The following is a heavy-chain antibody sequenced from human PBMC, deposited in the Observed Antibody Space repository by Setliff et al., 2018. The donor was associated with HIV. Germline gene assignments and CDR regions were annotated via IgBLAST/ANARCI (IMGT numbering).Heavy chain of an antibody. CDR1: GFTFSNFW. CDR2: IWYDGNNK. Sequence: GGSLRLSCFGTGFTFSNFWMSWVRQAPGKGLEWVAVIWYDGNNKYYADSVKGRFTISRDSSKNTVYLQMNSLRAEDTAVYYCARDGPAAGTDDFDYWGQGTQVTVSS. V-gene: IGHV3-33*08. CDR3: ARDGPAAGTDDFDY. D-gene: IGHD6-13*01. J-gene: IGHJ4*02.